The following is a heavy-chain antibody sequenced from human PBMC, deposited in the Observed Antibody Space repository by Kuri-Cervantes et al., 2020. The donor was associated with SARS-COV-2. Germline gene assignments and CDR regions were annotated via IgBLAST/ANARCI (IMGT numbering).Heavy chain of an antibody. V-gene: IGHV1-2*02. Sequence: ASVKVSCKASGYTFTGYYMHWVRQAPGQGLEWMGWINPNSGGTSYAQKFQGRVTMTRDTSISTAYMELSRLRSDDTAVYYCARGNGDWGLDYWGQGTLVTVSS. CDR2: INPNSGGT. D-gene: IGHD7-27*01. J-gene: IGHJ4*02. CDR3: ARGNGDWGLDY. CDR1: GYTFTGYY.